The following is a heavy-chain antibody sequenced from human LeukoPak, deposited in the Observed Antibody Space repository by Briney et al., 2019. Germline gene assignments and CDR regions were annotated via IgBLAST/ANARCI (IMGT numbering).Heavy chain of an antibody. Sequence: PGGSLRLSCAASGFTVSSNYMSWVRQAPGKGLEWVSVIYSGGSTYYADSVKGRFTISRDNSKNTLYLQMNSLRPEDTAVYYCAPRVVVITAPFDYWGQGTLVTVSS. J-gene: IGHJ4*02. CDR3: APRVVVITAPFDY. V-gene: IGHV3-53*05. CDR1: GFTVSSNY. CDR2: IYSGGST. D-gene: IGHD2-21*01.